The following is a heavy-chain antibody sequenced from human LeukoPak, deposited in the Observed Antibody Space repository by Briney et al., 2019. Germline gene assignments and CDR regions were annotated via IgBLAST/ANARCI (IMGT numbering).Heavy chain of an antibody. J-gene: IGHJ6*04. CDR2: INHGGST. D-gene: IGHD3-10*01. CDR1: GGTFSGYY. V-gene: IGHV4-34*01. CDR3: ARRGRGPPTMVRGVITYYYGMDV. Sequence: SETLSLTCAVYGGTFSGYYWSWIRQPPGKGLEWIGEINHGGSTNYNPSLKSRVTISVDTSKNQFSLKLSSVTAADTAEYYCARRGRGPPTMVRGVITYYYGMDVWGKGTTVTVSS.